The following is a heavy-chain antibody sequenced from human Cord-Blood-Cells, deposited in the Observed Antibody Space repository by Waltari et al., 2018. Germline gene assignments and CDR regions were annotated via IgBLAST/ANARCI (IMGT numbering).Heavy chain of an antibody. J-gene: IGHJ4*02. CDR1: GFTFSSSA. CDR3: AKGRIAAAGFDY. CDR2: ISGSGGST. V-gene: IGHV3-23*01. D-gene: IGHD6-13*01. Sequence: EVQLLESGGGLVQPGGSLRLSCAASGFTFSSSAMSWVRQAPGRGPAWVSAISGSGGSTYYADSVKGRFTISRDNSKNTLYLQMNSLRAEDTAVYYCAKGRIAAAGFDYWGQGTLVTVSS.